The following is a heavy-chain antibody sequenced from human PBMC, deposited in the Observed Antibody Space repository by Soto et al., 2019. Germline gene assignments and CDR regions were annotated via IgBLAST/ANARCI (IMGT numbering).Heavy chain of an antibody. D-gene: IGHD2-15*01. CDR3: ASWFHPGGGPWYAFDI. CDR2: IIPILGIA. Sequence: ASVKVSCKASGGTFSSYTISWVRQAPGQGLEWMGRIIPILGIANYAQKFQGRVTITADKSTSTAYMELSSLSSEDTAVYYCASWFHPGGGPWYAFDIWGQGTMVTVSS. J-gene: IGHJ3*02. CDR1: GGTFSSYT. V-gene: IGHV1-69*02.